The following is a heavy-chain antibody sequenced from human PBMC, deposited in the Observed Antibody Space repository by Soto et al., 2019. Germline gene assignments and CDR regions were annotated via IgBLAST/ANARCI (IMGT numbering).Heavy chain of an antibody. CDR2: TIPILGTA. J-gene: IGHJ4*01. D-gene: IGHD3-22*01. Sequence: QVQLVQSGAEVKKPGSSVKVSCKASGGSFSSYAFSWVRQAPGQGLEWMGGTIPILGTADYAQKFQGRLTLTADESASTSDMELSSLRSDDTAVYYCARGESSATGDYWGHVTLVTVSS. V-gene: IGHV1-69*01. CDR1: GGSFSSYA. CDR3: ARGESSATGDY.